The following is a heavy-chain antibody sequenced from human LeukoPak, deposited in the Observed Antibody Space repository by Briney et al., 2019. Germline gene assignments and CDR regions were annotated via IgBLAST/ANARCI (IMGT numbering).Heavy chain of an antibody. V-gene: IGHV3-21*01. CDR3: ARDLRTYYDISTGRGIEFDP. CDR2: ISSSSSYI. CDR1: GFTFSSYS. D-gene: IGHD3-9*01. J-gene: IGHJ5*02. Sequence: GGSLRLSCAASGFTFSSYSMNWVRQAPGKGLEWVSSISSSSSYIYYADSVKGRFTISRDNAKNSLYLQMNSLRAEDTAVYYCARDLRTYYDISTGRGIEFDPWGQGTLVTVSS.